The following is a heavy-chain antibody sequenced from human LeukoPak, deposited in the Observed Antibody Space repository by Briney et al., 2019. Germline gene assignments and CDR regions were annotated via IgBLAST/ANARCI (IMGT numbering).Heavy chain of an antibody. CDR1: GFNVSSNY. J-gene: IGHJ4*02. V-gene: IGHV3-53*01. CDR3: ARVDTMVRGVIDYYFDY. CDR2: IYSGGST. Sequence: GGSLRLFCAASGFNVSSNYMSWVRQAPGKGLEWVSVIYSGGSTYYADSVKGRYTISRDNSKNTLYLQMNSLRAEDTAVYYCARVDTMVRGVIDYYFDYWGQGTLVTVSS. D-gene: IGHD3-10*01.